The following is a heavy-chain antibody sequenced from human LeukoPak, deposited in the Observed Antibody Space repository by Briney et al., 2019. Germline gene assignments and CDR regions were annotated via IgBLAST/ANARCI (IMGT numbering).Heavy chain of an antibody. Sequence: PGGSLRLSCAASGFTFETSAMHWVRQSLGKGLEWVSGITWNSETEVYADSVKGRFTISRDNAKSSLYLQMNSLRPEDTALYYCARRGEMRAFDIWGQGTMVTVSS. CDR1: GFTFETSA. CDR3: ARRGEMRAFDI. V-gene: IGHV3-9*01. J-gene: IGHJ3*02. D-gene: IGHD5-24*01. CDR2: ITWNSETE.